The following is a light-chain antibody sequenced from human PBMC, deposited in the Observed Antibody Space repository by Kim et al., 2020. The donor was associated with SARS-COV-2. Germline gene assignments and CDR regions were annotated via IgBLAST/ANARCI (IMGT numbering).Light chain of an antibody. J-gene: IGKJ2*03. CDR3: QQSYSTPYS. CDR2: AAS. CDR1: QSISSY. Sequence: SASVGDRVTSTCRASQSISSYLNWSQQKPGQAPKLLIYAASSLQSGVPSRFSGSGSGTDFTLTSSSLHPEDFATYYCQQSYSTPYSFGQGTKLEI. V-gene: IGKV1-39*01.